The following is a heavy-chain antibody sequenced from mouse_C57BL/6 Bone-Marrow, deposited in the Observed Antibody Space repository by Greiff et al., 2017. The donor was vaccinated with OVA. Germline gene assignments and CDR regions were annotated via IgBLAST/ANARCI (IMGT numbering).Heavy chain of an antibody. J-gene: IGHJ1*03. Sequence: DVLLVESEGGLVQPGSSMKLSCTASGFTFSDYYMAWVRQVPEKGLEWVANINYDGSSTYYLDSLKSRFIIWRDNAKNILYLQMSSLKSEDTATYYCARRGYYYGSSYGWYFDVWGTGTTVTVSS. V-gene: IGHV5-16*02. CDR2: INYDGSST. CDR3: ARRGYYYGSSYGWYFDV. D-gene: IGHD1-1*01. CDR1: GFTFSDYY.